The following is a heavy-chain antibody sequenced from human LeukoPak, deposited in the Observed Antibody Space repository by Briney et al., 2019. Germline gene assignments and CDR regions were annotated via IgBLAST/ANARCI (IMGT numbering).Heavy chain of an antibody. D-gene: IGHD3-10*01. J-gene: IGHJ4*02. Sequence: GSLRLSCAASGFTFRSYEMNWVRQAPGKGLERVSYIGSYDIRIHYADSVRGRFTISRDNAKNSLYLQMNSLRAEDTAVYYCARPIGYSGSGSYYGYWGQGTLVTVCS. V-gene: IGHV3-48*03. CDR1: GFTFRSYE. CDR2: IGSYDIRI. CDR3: ARPIGYSGSGSYYGY.